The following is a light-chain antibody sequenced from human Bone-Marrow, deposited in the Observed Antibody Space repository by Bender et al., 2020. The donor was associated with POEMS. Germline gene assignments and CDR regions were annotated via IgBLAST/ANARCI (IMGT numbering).Light chain of an antibody. CDR2: EDS. CDR1: ALGDKY. V-gene: IGLV3-1*01. J-gene: IGLJ3*02. Sequence: SYELTQLPSVSVSPGQTVSISCSGEALGDKYVCWYQQKPGKSPVVVIYEDSKRPSGIPERFSGSNPVDTATLTISGTQAMDEADCYCQQRDPRSIVCGGGTKLT. CDR3: QQRDPRSIV.